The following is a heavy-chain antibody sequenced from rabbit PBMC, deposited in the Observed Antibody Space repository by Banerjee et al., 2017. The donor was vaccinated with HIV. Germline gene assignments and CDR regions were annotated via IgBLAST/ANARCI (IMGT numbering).Heavy chain of an antibody. CDR3: ARDPYAINSVDTL. V-gene: IGHV1S45*01. CDR1: GFSFSSSYW. D-gene: IGHD6-1*01. J-gene: IGHJ4*01. Sequence: QEQLEESGGDLVKPGASLTLTCTASGFSFSSSYWICWVRQAPGKGLEWIACIYAGSSGSTYYASWAKGRFTISKTSSTTVTLQMTSLTAADTATYFCARDPYAINSVDTLWGPGTLVTVS. CDR2: IYAGSSGST.